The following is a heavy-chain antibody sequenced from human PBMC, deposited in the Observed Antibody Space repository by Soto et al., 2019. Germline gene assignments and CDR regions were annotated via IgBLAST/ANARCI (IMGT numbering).Heavy chain of an antibody. CDR1: GYTFTSYY. D-gene: IGHD6-13*01. V-gene: IGHV1-46*01. CDR3: ARDIAAAANYYYYGRDV. J-gene: IGHJ6*02. Sequence: ASVKVSCKASGYTFTSYYMHWVRQAPGQGLEWMGIINPSGGSTSYAQKFQGRVTMTRDTSTSTVYMELSSLRSEDTAVYYCARDIAAAANYYYYGRDVWGQGTAVTVSS. CDR2: INPSGGST.